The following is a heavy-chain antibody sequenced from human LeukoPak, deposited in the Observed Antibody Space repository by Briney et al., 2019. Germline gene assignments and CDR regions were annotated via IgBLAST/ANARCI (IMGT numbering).Heavy chain of an antibody. CDR1: GRTFSSYG. CDR3: LRGDRRDY. Sequence: GGSLRLYCAASGRTFSSYGMHWVRQAPGKGLEWVAFIRYDGSNKYYADSVKGRFAISRDNAKDSLYLQMNSLRVEDTAVYYCLRGDRRDYWGQGTLVTVSS. CDR2: IRYDGSNK. J-gene: IGHJ4*02. V-gene: IGHV3-30*02.